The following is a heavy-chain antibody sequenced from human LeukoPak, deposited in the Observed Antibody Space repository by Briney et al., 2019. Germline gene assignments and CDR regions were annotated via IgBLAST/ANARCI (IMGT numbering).Heavy chain of an antibody. Sequence: SETLSLTCTVSGGSISGYYWSWIRQPPGKGLEWIGYIFYSGTTNYNPSLKSRVTISVDTSKNQFSLKLSSVTAADTAVYYCARTPNSRQQLVDYWGQGTLVTVSS. CDR2: IFYSGTT. V-gene: IGHV4-59*01. CDR3: ARTPNSRQQLVDY. D-gene: IGHD6-13*01. J-gene: IGHJ4*02. CDR1: GGSISGYY.